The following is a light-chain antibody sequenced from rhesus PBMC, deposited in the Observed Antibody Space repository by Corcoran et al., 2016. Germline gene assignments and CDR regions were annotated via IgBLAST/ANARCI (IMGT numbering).Light chain of an antibody. Sequence: DIQMTQSPSSLSASVGDTVTITCRASQGISSHLAWYQQQPGKAPKLLIYKASTLQSGVPSRFSGSGSGTDFTLTISSLQPEDFATYYCQQHNSYPLTFGGGTKVEIK. CDR3: QQHNSYPLT. CDR2: KAS. J-gene: IGKJ4*01. V-gene: IGKV1-25*01. CDR1: QGISSH.